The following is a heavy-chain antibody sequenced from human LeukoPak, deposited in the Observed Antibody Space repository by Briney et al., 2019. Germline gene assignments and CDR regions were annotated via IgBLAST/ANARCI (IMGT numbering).Heavy chain of an antibody. CDR3: AREVDSVIGSLDY. J-gene: IGHJ4*02. CDR1: GITFSSYA. CDR2: ISGSSTI. V-gene: IGHV3-48*04. Sequence: GGSLRLSCAASGITFSSYAMSWVRQAPGKGLEWVSYISGSSTIYYADSVKGRFTISRDNAKNSLYLQMNNRRAEDTAVSYCAREVDSVIGSLDYWGQGTLVTVSS. D-gene: IGHD3-22*01.